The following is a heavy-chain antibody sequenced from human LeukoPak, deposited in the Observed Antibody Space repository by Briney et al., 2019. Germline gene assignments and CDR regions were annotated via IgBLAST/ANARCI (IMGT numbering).Heavy chain of an antibody. J-gene: IGHJ1*01. Sequence: GESLKISRKGSGYSFTSCWIGCVRQMAGKDLEWMGTLYPGDSATIYNPSFQSQVIISADKSFSTAQLQWSSLKASDTAMYYCARRGGDYDSSGYYFQHWVQGTLVSVSS. D-gene: IGHD3-22*01. CDR1: GYSFTSCW. V-gene: IGHV5-51*01. CDR2: LYPGDSAT. CDR3: ARRGGDYDSSGYYFQH.